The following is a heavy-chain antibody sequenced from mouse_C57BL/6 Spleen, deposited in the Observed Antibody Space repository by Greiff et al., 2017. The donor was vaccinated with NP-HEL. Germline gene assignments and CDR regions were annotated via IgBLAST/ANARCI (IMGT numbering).Heavy chain of an antibody. J-gene: IGHJ4*01. V-gene: IGHV1-64*01. CDR3: AREEITTVDYYAMDY. CDR1: GYTFTSYW. Sequence: QVHVKQPGAELVKPGASVKLSCKASGYTFTSYWMHWVKQRPGQGLEWIGMIHPNSGSTNYNEKFKSKATLTVDKSSSTAYMQLSSLTSEDSAVYYCAREEITTVDYYAMDYWGQGTSVTVSS. CDR2: IHPNSGST. D-gene: IGHD1-1*01.